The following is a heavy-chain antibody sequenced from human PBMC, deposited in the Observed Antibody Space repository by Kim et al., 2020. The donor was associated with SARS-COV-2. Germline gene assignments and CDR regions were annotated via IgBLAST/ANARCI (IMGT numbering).Heavy chain of an antibody. Sequence: GGSLRLSCAASGFTVSSNYMSWVRQAPGKGLEWVSVIYSGGSTYYADYSKGRFTISRDNYKNTPYLQLNSLRAEDTAVYYCARDATDYGDYCCGYYYGM. J-gene: IGHJ6*01. CDR2: IYSGGST. CDR1: GFTVSSNY. V-gene: IGHV3-66*01. D-gene: IGHD4-17*01. CDR3: ARDATDYGDYCCGYYYGM.